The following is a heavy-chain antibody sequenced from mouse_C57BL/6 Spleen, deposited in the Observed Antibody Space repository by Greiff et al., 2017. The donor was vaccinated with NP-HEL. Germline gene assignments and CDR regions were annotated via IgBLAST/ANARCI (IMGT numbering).Heavy chain of an antibody. CDR1: GFTFSSYA. CDR2: ISDGGSYT. CDR3: EREDYGSSYWYFDV. D-gene: IGHD1-1*01. Sequence: EVKVEESGGGLVKPGGSLKLSCAASGFTFSSYAMSWVRQTPEKRLEWVATISDGGSYTYYPDNVKGRFTISRDNAKNNLYLQMSHLKSEDTAMYYCEREDYGSSYWYFDVWGTGTTVTVSS. J-gene: IGHJ1*03. V-gene: IGHV5-4*01.